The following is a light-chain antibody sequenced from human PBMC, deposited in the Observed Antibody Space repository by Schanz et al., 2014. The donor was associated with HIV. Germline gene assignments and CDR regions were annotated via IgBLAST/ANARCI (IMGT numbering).Light chain of an antibody. Sequence: DIQMTQSPSSLSASVGDRVTLTCRASQGISNYLAWYQQKPGKVPKLLIYAASTLQLGVPSRFSGSGSGTDFTLTISSLQPEDFATYYCLQHNTYPLTFGQGTRLDIK. CDR1: QGISNY. CDR3: LQHNTYPLT. J-gene: IGKJ5*01. V-gene: IGKV1-27*01. CDR2: AAS.